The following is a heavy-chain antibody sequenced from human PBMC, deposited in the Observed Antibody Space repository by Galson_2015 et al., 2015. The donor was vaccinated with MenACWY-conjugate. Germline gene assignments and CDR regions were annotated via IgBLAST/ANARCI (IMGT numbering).Heavy chain of an antibody. V-gene: IGHV3-74*01. CDR3: ARDNNWSFDS. D-gene: IGHD1-1*01. J-gene: IGHJ4*02. CDR2: IKADGSFS. Sequence: SLRLSCAASGFTFNNYWMHWVRQPPGKGLEWISYIKADGSFSNYADSVKGRFTISTDNAKNMVYLQMDGLGDEDTAVYFSARDNNWSFDSWGQGTLVTGSS. CDR1: GFTFNNYW.